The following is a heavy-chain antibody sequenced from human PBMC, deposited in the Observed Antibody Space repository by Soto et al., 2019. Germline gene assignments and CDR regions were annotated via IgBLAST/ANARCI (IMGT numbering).Heavy chain of an antibody. CDR3: ARASGGEYGDYASLFER. CDR1: GGSVSIGDYL. Sequence: PSETLSLTCTVFGGSVSIGDYLWSWIRQRPGKGLEWIGYIHDSGNTYYNPSLKSRVTISLDTSKNQFSLKVTSMTAADTAVYFCARASGGEYGDYASLFERWGQGNLVTVSS. V-gene: IGHV4-30-4*01. CDR2: IHDSGNT. D-gene: IGHD4-17*01. J-gene: IGHJ5*02.